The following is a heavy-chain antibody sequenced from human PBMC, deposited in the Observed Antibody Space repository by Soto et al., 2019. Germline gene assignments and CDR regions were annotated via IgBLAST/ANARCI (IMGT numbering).Heavy chain of an antibody. V-gene: IGHV1-18*01. Sequence: QVQLVQSGAEVKKPGASVKVSCRASGYTFTSYVISWVRQAPGQGLEWMGWISAYNGNTNFAQKLQGRVTMTTDTSTSSAYMELRSLRSDDTAVYYCARVVATVAGPYGMDVWGQGTTVTVSS. J-gene: IGHJ6*02. D-gene: IGHD6-19*01. CDR2: ISAYNGNT. CDR1: GYTFTSYV. CDR3: ARVVATVAGPYGMDV.